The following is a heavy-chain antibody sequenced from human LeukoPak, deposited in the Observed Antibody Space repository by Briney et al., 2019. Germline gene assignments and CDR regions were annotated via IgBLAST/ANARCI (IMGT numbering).Heavy chain of an antibody. CDR3: ARNQQLGGHSYYYYGMDV. Sequence: GRSLRLSCAASGFTFSSYGMHWVRQAPGKGLEWVAVISYDGSNKYYADSVKGRFTISRDNSKNTLYLQMNSLRADDTAIYYCARNQQLGGHSYYYYGMDVWGQGTTVTVSS. CDR2: ISYDGSNK. CDR1: GFTFSSYG. V-gene: IGHV3-30*03. J-gene: IGHJ6*02. D-gene: IGHD3-16*01.